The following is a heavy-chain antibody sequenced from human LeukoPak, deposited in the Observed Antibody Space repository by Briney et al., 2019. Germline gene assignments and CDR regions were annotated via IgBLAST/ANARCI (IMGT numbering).Heavy chain of an antibody. CDR2: ISGSGGST. V-gene: IGHV3-23*01. CDR3: AKSPWYYDSSGPSGY. J-gene: IGHJ4*02. Sequence: GGSLRLSCAASGFTFSSYAMSWVRQAPGKGLEWVSAISGSGGSTYYADSVKGRFTISRDNSKNTLYLQMNSLRAEDTAVYYCAKSPWYYDSSGPSGYWGQGTLVTVSS. CDR1: GFTFSSYA. D-gene: IGHD3-22*01.